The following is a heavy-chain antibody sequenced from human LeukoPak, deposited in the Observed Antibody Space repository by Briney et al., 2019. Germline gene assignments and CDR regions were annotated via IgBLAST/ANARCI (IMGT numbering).Heavy chain of an antibody. J-gene: IGHJ4*02. Sequence: HPGGSLRLSCAASGFTFSSYWMSWVRQAPGKGLEGVANIKQDGSEKYYVDSVKGRFTISRDNAKNSLYLQMNSLRAEDTAVYYCARDLFGYSYGFDYWGQGTLVTVSS. D-gene: IGHD5-18*01. CDR2: IKQDGSEK. CDR3: ARDLFGYSYGFDY. V-gene: IGHV3-7*01. CDR1: GFTFSSYW.